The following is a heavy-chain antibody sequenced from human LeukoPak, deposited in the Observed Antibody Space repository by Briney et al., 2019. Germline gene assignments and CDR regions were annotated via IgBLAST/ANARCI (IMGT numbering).Heavy chain of an antibody. V-gene: IGHV3-23*01. CDR2: ISGSGGST. CDR1: GFTFSSYA. Sequence: PGGSLRLSCAASGFTFSSYAMSWVRQAPGKGLEWVSAISGSGGSTYYADSVKGRFTISRGNSKNTLYLQMNSLRAEDTAVYYCAKDSFSSTSCLFDYWGQGTLVTVSS. J-gene: IGHJ4*02. CDR3: AKDSFSSTSCLFDY. D-gene: IGHD2-2*01.